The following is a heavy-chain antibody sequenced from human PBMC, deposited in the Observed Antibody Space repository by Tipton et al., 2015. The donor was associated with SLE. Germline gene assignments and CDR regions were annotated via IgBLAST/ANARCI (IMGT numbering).Heavy chain of an antibody. CDR1: GGSFSGYY. D-gene: IGHD3-3*01. J-gene: IGHJ6*02. V-gene: IGHV4-34*01. CDR2: INHSGST. Sequence: LRLSCAVYGGSFSGYYWSWIRQPPGKGLEWIGEINHSGSTNYNPSLKSRVTISVDTSKNQFSLKLSSVTAADTAVYYCASLAGRSARGMDVWGQGTTVTVSS. CDR3: ASLAGRSARGMDV.